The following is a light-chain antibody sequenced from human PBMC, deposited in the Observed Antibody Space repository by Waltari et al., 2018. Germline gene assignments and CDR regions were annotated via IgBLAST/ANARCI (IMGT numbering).Light chain of an antibody. V-gene: IGLV2-14*01. CDR2: NVS. Sequence: QSALTQPAAVSGSPGQSITISCTGTSSDVGGYNYVSWYQQHPGKAPKLMIYNVSKRPSGVSSSLSGAKSRTTASLTISGLQAEDEADYYCSSYTSSSTLYVFGTGTKVTVL. J-gene: IGLJ1*01. CDR1: SSDVGGYNY. CDR3: SSYTSSSTLYV.